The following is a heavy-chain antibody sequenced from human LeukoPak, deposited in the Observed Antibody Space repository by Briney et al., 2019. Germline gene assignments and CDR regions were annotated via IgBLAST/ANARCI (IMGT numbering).Heavy chain of an antibody. D-gene: IGHD4-23*01. CDR3: ARVDLRGTVVLFDP. CDR2: IYHSGST. J-gene: IGHJ5*02. Sequence: PSETLSLTYAVSGGSISSSNWWSWVRQPPGKGRVGVGEIYHSGSTNYNPSLKSRVTISVDTSKNQFSLKLSSVTAADTAVYYCARVDLRGTVVLFDPWGQGTLVTVSS. V-gene: IGHV4-4*02. CDR1: GGSISSSNW.